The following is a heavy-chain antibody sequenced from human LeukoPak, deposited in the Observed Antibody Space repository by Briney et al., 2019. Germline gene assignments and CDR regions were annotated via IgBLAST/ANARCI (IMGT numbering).Heavy chain of an antibody. CDR2: ISGSGGST. V-gene: IGHV3-23*01. CDR3: ATNLGMTHTGAH. J-gene: IGHJ4*02. Sequence: GGSLRLSCAASGFTFSSCAMSWVRQAPGKGLEWVSAISGSGGSTYYADSVKGRFTISRDNSKNTLYLQMNSLRAEDTAVYYCATNLGMTHTGAHWGQGTLVTVSS. CDR1: GFTFSSCA. D-gene: IGHD7-27*01.